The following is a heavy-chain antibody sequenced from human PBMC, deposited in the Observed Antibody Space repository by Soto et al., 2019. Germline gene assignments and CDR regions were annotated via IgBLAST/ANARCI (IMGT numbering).Heavy chain of an antibody. D-gene: IGHD3-10*01. J-gene: IGHJ3*02. V-gene: IGHV1-69*06. Sequence: SPLKVYCKASGDTLSIYASGCRRQTPGQGLEWMGGIIPIFGTANYAQKFQGRVTITADKSTSTAYMELSSLRSEDTAVYYCARGFGYYGSGEGPDAFDIWGQGTMVTVSS. CDR1: GDTLSIYA. CDR3: ARGFGYYGSGEGPDAFDI. CDR2: IIPIFGTA.